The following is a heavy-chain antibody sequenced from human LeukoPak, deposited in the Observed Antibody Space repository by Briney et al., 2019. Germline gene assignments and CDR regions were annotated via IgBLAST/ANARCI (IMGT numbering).Heavy chain of an antibody. Sequence: ASVKVSCKASGYTFTSYGISWVRQAPGQGLEWMGWISAYNGNTNYAQKLQGRVTMTTDTSTSTAYMELRSLRSDDTAVYYYATSKGSRVGATMDYWGQGTLVTVSS. CDR2: ISAYNGNT. D-gene: IGHD1-26*01. CDR3: ATSKGSRVGATMDY. CDR1: GYTFTSYG. J-gene: IGHJ4*02. V-gene: IGHV1-18*01.